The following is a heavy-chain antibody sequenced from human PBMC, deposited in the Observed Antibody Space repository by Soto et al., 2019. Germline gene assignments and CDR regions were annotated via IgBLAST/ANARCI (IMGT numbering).Heavy chain of an antibody. J-gene: IGHJ6*02. CDR3: AKDLCSSSSCYYNYGLDV. D-gene: IGHD2-2*01. V-gene: IGHV3-30*18. CDR1: GFSFRNYA. CDR2: ISYDGSNK. Sequence: GGSLRLSCAASGFSFRNYAMHWVRQAPGKGLEWVAVISYDGSNKYYADSVKGRFTISRDNSKNTLYLQMNSLRAEDTAVYYGAKDLCSSSSCYYNYGLDVWGQGTTVTVSS.